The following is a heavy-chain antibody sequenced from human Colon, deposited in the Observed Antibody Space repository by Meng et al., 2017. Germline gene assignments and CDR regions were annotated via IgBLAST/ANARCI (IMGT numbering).Heavy chain of an antibody. J-gene: IGHJ5*02. CDR1: GASINIGSYY. CDR3: ARLVTTVTTGNWFDP. D-gene: IGHD4-17*01. Sequence: QPDRRESGPGLAKPSETLSLTCTVSGASINIGSYYWAWVRQASGKGLEWIGSIHNSGKTYYNSSLKSRVTILVDTSKNQFSLKLTSVTAADTAVYLCARLVTTVTTGNWFDPWGQGTLVTVSS. V-gene: IGHV4-39*07. CDR2: IHNSGKT.